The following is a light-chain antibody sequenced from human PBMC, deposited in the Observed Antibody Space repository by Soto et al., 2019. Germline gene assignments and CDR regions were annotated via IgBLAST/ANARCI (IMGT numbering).Light chain of an antibody. CDR2: EVS. V-gene: IGLV2-14*01. CDR1: SSDVGGYNY. CDR3: SSYTSSSTPYV. Sequence: QSALTQPASVSGSPRQSITISCTGTSSDVGGYNYVSWYQRHPGKAPKLMIYEVSNRPSGVSNRFSGSKSGNTASLTISGLQAEDEADYYCSSYTSSSTPYVFGTGTKLTVL. J-gene: IGLJ1*01.